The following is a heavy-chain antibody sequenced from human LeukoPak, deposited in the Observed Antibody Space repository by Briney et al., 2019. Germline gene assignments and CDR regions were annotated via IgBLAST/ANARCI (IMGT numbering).Heavy chain of an antibody. D-gene: IGHD3-3*01. V-gene: IGHV3-30*18. CDR1: GFTFSSYG. J-gene: IGHJ6*02. Sequence: GRSLRLSCAASGFTFSSYGMHWVRQAPGKGLEWVAVISYDGSNKCYADSVKGRFTISRDNSKNTLYLQMNSLRAEDTAVYYCAKDKTYEPNSDYYYYGMDVWGQGTTVTVSS. CDR3: AKDKTYEPNSDYYYYGMDV. CDR2: ISYDGSNK.